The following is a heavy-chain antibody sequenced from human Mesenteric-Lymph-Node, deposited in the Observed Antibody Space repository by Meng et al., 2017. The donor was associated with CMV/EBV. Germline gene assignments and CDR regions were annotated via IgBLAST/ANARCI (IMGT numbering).Heavy chain of an antibody. V-gene: IGHV3-48*03. CDR1: GFTFSSYQ. CDR3: ARDYNDDY. CDR2: IDSRGTTI. J-gene: IGHJ4*02. D-gene: IGHD5-24*01. Sequence: GGSLRLSCAASGFTFSSYQMKWARQAPGKGLEWVAYIDSRGTTIYYADSVKGRFTISRDNAKNSLYLQMNSLRAEDTAVYYCARDYNDDYWGQGTLVTVSS.